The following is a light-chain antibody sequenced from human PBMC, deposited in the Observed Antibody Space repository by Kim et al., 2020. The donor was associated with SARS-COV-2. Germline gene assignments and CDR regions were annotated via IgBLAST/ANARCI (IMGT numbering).Light chain of an antibody. Sequence: DIVMTQSPDSLALSLGERATINCESSQTLLYSTNGKNCLGWYQQKPGQPPKLLFYWATTRESGVPDRFSASGSGTHFTLTIDGLQAEDVAIYYCQQYFSLPLTFGGGTKVDIK. CDR2: WAT. CDR3: QQYFSLPLT. CDR1: QTLLYSTNGKNC. V-gene: IGKV4-1*01. J-gene: IGKJ4*01.